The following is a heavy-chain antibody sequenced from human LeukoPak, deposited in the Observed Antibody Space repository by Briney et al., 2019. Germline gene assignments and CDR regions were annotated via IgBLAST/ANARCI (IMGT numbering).Heavy chain of an antibody. CDR1: GYTFTSYG. CDR3: ARVSRVYSSSWYDSYYFDY. J-gene: IGHJ4*02. V-gene: IGHV1-18*01. D-gene: IGHD6-13*01. CDR2: ISAYNGNT. Sequence: ASVEVSCKASGYTFTSYGISWVRQAPGQGLEWMGWISAYNGNTNYAQKLQGRVTMTTDTSTSTAYMELRSLRSDDTAVYYCARVSRVYSSSWYDSYYFDYWGQGTLVTVSS.